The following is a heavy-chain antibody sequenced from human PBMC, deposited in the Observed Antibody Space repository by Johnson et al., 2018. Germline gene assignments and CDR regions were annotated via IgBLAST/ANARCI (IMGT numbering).Heavy chain of an antibody. CDR3: ARGDYVWVSNQYGAFEI. D-gene: IGHD3-16*01. J-gene: IGHJ3*02. V-gene: IGHV1-8*01. CDR1: GYTFTSYD. CDR2: MNPNSDNT. Sequence: QVQLVQSGAEVKKPGASVKVSCKASGYTFTSYDINWVRQATGHGREWMGWMNPNSDNTYYAQKFQGRGTMTRNTSKSTAYMEMSSLRSEATAVYLCARGDYVWVSNQYGAFEIWGQGTMVTVSS.